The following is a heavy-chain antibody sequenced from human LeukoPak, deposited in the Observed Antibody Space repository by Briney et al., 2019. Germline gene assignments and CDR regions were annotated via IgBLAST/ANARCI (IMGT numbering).Heavy chain of an antibody. J-gene: IGHJ3*02. CDR1: GGSLSSSY. CDR2: IYYSGST. Sequence: PPEALSLTCTVPGGSLSSSYWSSIREPPGKGLGRIGYIYYSGSTNYNPSLKSRVTISVDTSKNQFSLKLSSVTAADTAVYYCARVRTNDAFDIWGQGTMVTVSS. CDR3: ARVRTNDAFDI. V-gene: IGHV4-59*01. D-gene: IGHD1-14*01.